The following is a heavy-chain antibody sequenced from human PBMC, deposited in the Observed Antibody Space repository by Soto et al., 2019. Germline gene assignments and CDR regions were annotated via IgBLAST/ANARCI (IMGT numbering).Heavy chain of an antibody. Sequence: VQLVQSGAEVKKPGSSVKVSCKASGGTFSSYAISWVRQAPGQGLEWMGGIIPIFGTANYAQKFQGRVTITADESTSTAYMELSSLRSEDTAVYYCAREEYFTNGVCSYNWFDPWSQGTLVTVSS. CDR2: IIPIFGTA. V-gene: IGHV1-69*12. J-gene: IGHJ5*02. D-gene: IGHD2-8*01. CDR1: GGTFSSYA. CDR3: AREEYFTNGVCSYNWFDP.